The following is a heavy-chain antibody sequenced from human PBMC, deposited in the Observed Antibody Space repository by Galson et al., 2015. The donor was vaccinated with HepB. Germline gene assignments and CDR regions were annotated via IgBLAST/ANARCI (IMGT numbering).Heavy chain of an antibody. CDR2: ISGSGGST. J-gene: IGHJ4*02. V-gene: IGHV3-23*01. CDR1: GFTFSSYA. D-gene: IGHD1-26*01. CDR3: VRNSLHSGSYPGPFDY. Sequence: SLRLSCAASGFTFSSYAMSRVRQAPGKGLEWVSAISGSGGSTYYADSVKGRFTISRDNSKNTLYLQMNSLRAEDTAVYYCVRNSLHSGSYPGPFDYWGQGTLVTVSS.